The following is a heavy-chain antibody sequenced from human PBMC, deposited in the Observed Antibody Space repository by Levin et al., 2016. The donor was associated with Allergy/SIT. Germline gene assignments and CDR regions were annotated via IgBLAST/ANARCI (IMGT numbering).Heavy chain of an antibody. V-gene: IGHV3-11*01. J-gene: IGHJ4*02. CDR3: ATYSSSLYYFDY. CDR2: IISSGSTI. D-gene: IGHD6-13*01. Sequence: RQAPGKGLEWVSSIISSGSTIYYADSVKGRFTISRDNSKNSLYLQMNSLRAEDTAVYYCATYSSSLYYFDYWGQGTLVTVSS.